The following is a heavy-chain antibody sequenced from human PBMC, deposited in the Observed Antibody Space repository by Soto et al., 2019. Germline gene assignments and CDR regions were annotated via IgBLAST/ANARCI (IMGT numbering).Heavy chain of an antibody. CDR3: ARDPYFDY. CDR1: GFTFNSYP. CDR2: ISYDGING. V-gene: IGHV3-30*04. Sequence: GGSLRLSCAASGFTFNSYPLHWVRQAPGKGLEWVAVISYDGINGYYGDSVRGRFTISRDNSKNMVYLQMNSLTPEDTAVYYCARDPYFDYCGQGTLLTVSS. J-gene: IGHJ4*02.